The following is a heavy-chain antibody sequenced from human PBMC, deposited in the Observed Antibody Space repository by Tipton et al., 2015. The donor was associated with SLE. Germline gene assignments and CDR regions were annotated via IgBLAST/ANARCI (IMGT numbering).Heavy chain of an antibody. CDR3: ARGLGYSSSWFRGAFDI. J-gene: IGHJ3*02. V-gene: IGHV4-34*01. CDR1: GGSFSGYY. Sequence: TLSLTCAVYGGSFSGYYWSWIRQPPGKGLEWIGEINHSGSTYYNPSLKSRVTISVDTSKNQFSLKLSSVTAADTAVYYCARGLGYSSSWFRGAFDIWGQGTMVTVSS. CDR2: INHSGST. D-gene: IGHD6-13*01.